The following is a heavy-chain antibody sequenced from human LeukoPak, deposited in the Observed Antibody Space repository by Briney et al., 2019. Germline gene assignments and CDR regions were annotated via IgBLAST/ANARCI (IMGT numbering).Heavy chain of an antibody. V-gene: IGHV5-51*01. D-gene: IGHD4-17*01. CDR2: IYPGDSDT. Sequence: GESLKISCKGSGYSFTSYWIGWVRQMPGKGLEWMGIIYPGDSDTRYSPSFQGQVTISADKSISTAYLQWGSLKASGTAMYYCARQYYGDYVDNNWFDPWGQGTLVTVSS. CDR3: ARQYYGDYVDNNWFDP. CDR1: GYSFTSYW. J-gene: IGHJ5*02.